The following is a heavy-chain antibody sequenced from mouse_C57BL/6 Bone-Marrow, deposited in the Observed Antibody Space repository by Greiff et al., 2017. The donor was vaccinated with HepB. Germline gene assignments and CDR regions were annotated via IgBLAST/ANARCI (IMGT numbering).Heavy chain of an antibody. CDR2: INPGSGGT. D-gene: IGHD1-1*02. CDR1: GYAFTNYL. V-gene: IGHV1-54*01. CDR3: ARSLVYYYAMDY. Sequence: VQLKQSGAELVRPGTSVKVSCKASGYAFTNYLLEWVKQRPGQGLEWIGVINPGSGGTHYNEKFKGKATLSADKSSSTAYMQLSSLTSEDSAVYFCARSLVYYYAMDYWGQGTSVTVSS. J-gene: IGHJ4*01.